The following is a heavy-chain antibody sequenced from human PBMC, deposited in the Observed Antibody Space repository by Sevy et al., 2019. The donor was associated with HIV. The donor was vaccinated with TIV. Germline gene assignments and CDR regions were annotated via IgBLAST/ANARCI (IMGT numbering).Heavy chain of an antibody. D-gene: IGHD2-2*01. J-gene: IGHJ4*02. V-gene: IGHV3-33*01. CDR1: AFTFSAYG. Sequence: GGSLRLSCATSAFTFSAYGMHWVRQAPGKGLEWVSTIWYDGGKKYYSDSVKGRFTISRDNSKNTLYLQMNSLRAEDTAVYYCVREGVPAAIGLDYWGQGTLVTVSS. CDR2: IWYDGGKK. CDR3: VREGVPAAIGLDY.